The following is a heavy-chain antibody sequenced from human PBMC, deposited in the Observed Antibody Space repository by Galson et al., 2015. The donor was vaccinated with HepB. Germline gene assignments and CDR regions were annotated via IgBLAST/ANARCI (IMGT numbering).Heavy chain of an antibody. CDR2: IIPILGIA. CDR1: GGTFSSYA. CDR3: ARGRGHYYDSSGTYYFDY. D-gene: IGHD3-22*01. V-gene: IGHV1-69*04. Sequence: SVKVSCKASGGTFSSYAISWVRQAPGQGLEWMGRIIPILGIANYAQKFQGRVTITADKSTSTAYMELSSLRSEDTAVYYCARGRGHYYDSSGTYYFDYWGQGTLVTVSS. J-gene: IGHJ4*02.